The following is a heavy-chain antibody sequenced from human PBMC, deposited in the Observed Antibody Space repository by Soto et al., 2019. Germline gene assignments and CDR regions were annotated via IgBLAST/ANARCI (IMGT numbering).Heavy chain of an antibody. V-gene: IGHV3-23*01. Sequence: EVQLLESGGGLVQPGGSLRLSCAASGFTFSSYAMTWARQAPGKGLEWVSAISGSGANTYYADSVKGRFTISRDNSKNTLSLQMNSLRAEDTAIYYCTRQPGYSGYGYPYYMDVWGKGTTVTVSS. D-gene: IGHD5-12*01. CDR1: GFTFSSYA. CDR3: TRQPGYSGYGYPYYMDV. J-gene: IGHJ6*03. CDR2: ISGSGANT.